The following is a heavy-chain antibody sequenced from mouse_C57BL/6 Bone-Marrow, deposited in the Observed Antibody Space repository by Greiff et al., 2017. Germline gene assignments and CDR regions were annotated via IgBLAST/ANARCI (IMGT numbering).Heavy chain of an antibody. CDR3: ARPYYGSSSFDY. D-gene: IGHD1-1*01. V-gene: IGHV1-81*01. Sequence: QVQLQQSGAELARPGASVKLSCKASGYTFTSYGISWVKQRTGQGLECIGEIYPRSGNTYYNEKFKGKATLTADKSSSTAYMELRSLTSEDSAVYFCARPYYGSSSFDYWGQGTTLTVSS. J-gene: IGHJ2*01. CDR1: GYTFTSYG. CDR2: IYPRSGNT.